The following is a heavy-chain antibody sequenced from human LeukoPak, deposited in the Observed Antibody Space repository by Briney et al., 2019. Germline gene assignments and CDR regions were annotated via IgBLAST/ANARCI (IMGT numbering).Heavy chain of an antibody. Sequence: GGSLRLSCAASGFTFNTAWMAWVRQAPGKGLEWVGRIKSKRDGGTTYYGASVKGRFTLLRDDSKDTLFLQMNSLKIDDTALYYCTTDLGRWGQGTLVTVSS. CDR2: IKSKRDGGTT. CDR1: GFTFNTAW. J-gene: IGHJ1*01. CDR3: TTDLGR. V-gene: IGHV3-15*01.